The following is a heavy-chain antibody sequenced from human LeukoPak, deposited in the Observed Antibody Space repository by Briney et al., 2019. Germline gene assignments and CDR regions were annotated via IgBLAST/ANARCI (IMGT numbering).Heavy chain of an antibody. CDR3: AKVGAIAAAGFDY. CDR1: EFSVGSNY. Sequence: PGGSLRLSYAASEFSVGSNYMTWVRQAPGKGLEWVSLIYSGGSTYYADSVKGGFTISRDNSKNTLYLQMNSLRAEDAAVYYCAKVGAIAAAGFDYWGQGTLVTVSS. V-gene: IGHV3-66*02. J-gene: IGHJ4*02. CDR2: IYSGGST. D-gene: IGHD6-13*01.